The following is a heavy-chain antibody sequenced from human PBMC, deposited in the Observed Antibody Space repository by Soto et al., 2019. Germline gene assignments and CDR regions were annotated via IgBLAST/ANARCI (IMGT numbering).Heavy chain of an antibody. CDR1: GGSISSSSYY. Sequence: QLQLQESGPGLVKPSETLSLTCTVSGGSISSSSYYWGWIRQPPGKGLEWIGSIYYSGSTYYNPSLKSRVTISLDPSKNQFSLKLSSVTAADTAVYYCARRISSGWAYYFDYWGQGTLVTVSS. J-gene: IGHJ4*02. CDR2: IYYSGST. D-gene: IGHD6-19*01. CDR3: ARRISSGWAYYFDY. V-gene: IGHV4-39*01.